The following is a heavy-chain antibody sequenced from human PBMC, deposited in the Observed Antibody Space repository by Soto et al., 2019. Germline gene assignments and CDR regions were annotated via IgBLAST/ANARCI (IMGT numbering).Heavy chain of an antibody. CDR1: GFTFSSYA. J-gene: IGHJ4*02. Sequence: QVQLVESGGGVVQPGRSLRLSCAASGFTFSSYAMHWVRQALGKGLEWVAVISYDGSNKYYADSVKGRFTISRDNSKNTLYLQMNSLRAEDTAVYYCARDLIPRGYSGYDPRGGQGTLVTVSS. CDR3: ARDLIPRGYSGYDPR. V-gene: IGHV3-30-3*01. D-gene: IGHD5-12*01. CDR2: ISYDGSNK.